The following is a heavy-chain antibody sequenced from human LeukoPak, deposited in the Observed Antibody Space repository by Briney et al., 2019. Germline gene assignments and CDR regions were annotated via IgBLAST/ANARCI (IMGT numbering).Heavy chain of an antibody. CDR2: ISSSSTI. CDR3: ARDSGGDCGSTSCHFDY. D-gene: IGHD2-2*01. Sequence: PGGSLRLSCAASGFTFSSYSMNWVRQAPGKGLEWVSYISSSSTIYYADSVKGRFTISRDNAKNSLYLQMNSLRAEDTAVYYCARDSGGDCGSTSCHFDYWGQGTLVTVSS. J-gene: IGHJ4*02. CDR1: GFTFSSYS. V-gene: IGHV3-48*04.